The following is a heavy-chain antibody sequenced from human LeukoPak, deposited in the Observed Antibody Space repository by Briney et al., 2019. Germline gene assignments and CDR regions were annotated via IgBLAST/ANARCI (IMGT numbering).Heavy chain of an antibody. D-gene: IGHD6-19*01. J-gene: IGHJ4*02. V-gene: IGHV1-2*02. CDR3: ARVGAVAGTPPDY. CDR1: GYTFTGYY. Sequence: ASVKVSCKASGYTFTGYYMHWVRQAAGQGLEWMGWINPNSGGTNYAQKFQGRVTMTRDTSISTAYMELSRLRSDDTAVYYCARVGAVAGTPPDYWGQGTLVTVSS. CDR2: INPNSGGT.